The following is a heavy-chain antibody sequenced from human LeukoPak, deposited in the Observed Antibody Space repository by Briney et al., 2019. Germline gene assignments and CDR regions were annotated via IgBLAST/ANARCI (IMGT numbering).Heavy chain of an antibody. CDR1: GGSISSSSYY. D-gene: IGHD3-3*01. CDR2: IYYSGST. CDR3: ARSNYDFWSGLNYYMDV. Sequence: KPSETLSLTCTVSGGSISSSSYYWGWIRQPPGKGLEWIGSIYYSGSTNYNPSLKSRVTMSVDTSKNQFSLKLSSVTAADTAVYYCARSNYDFWSGLNYYMDVWGKGTTVTVSS. V-gene: IGHV4-39*07. J-gene: IGHJ6*03.